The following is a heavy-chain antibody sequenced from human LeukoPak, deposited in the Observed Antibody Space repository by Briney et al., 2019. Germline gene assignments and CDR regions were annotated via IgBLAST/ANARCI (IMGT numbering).Heavy chain of an antibody. CDR2: VGYDESIK. Sequence: GGSLRLSCAASGFSFSSFGMHWVRQAPGGGLEWVTIVGYDESIKYYADSVKDRFTISRDNSKNTLYLQMNSLRAEDTAVYYCASSTTVTTSGIDYWGQGTLVTVSS. V-gene: IGHV3-30*02. D-gene: IGHD4-17*01. J-gene: IGHJ4*02. CDR1: GFSFSSFG. CDR3: ASSTTVTTSGIDY.